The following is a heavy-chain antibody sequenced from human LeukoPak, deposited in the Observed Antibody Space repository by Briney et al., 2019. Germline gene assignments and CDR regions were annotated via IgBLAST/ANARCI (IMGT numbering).Heavy chain of an antibody. V-gene: IGHV4-34*01. CDR2: INHSGST. CDR1: GGSFSGYY. J-gene: IGHJ4*02. Sequence: PETLSLTCAVYGGSFSGYYWSWIRQPPGKGLEWIGEINHSGSTNYNPSLKSRVTISVDTSKNQFSLKLSSVTAADTAVYYCARTGAEVAAAGPFDYWGQGTLVTVSS. D-gene: IGHD6-13*01. CDR3: ARTGAEVAAAGPFDY.